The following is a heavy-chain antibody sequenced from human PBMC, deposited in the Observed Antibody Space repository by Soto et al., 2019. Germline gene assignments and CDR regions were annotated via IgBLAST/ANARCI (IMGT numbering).Heavy chain of an antibody. J-gene: IGHJ6*02. CDR3: ARDDYGAPSDYYYGMDV. Sequence: QVQLVQSGAEVKKPGSSVKVSCTASGGTFSSYAISWVRQAPGQGLEWMGGIIPIFGTANYAQKLQGRVTITEDKTKSTAYMELSSLRSEDTDVYYCARDDYGAPSDYYYGMDVWGQGTTVTVSS. CDR1: GGTFSSYA. V-gene: IGHV1-69*06. D-gene: IGHD4-17*01. CDR2: IIPIFGTA.